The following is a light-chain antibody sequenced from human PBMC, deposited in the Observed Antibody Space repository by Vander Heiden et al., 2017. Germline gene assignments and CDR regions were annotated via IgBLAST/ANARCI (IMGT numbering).Light chain of an antibody. Sequence: DIVLTQSPATLSLSPGERPTLSRRATQSVSSYLAWYQQKPGQAHRLLIYDAANRATGSPARFSGSGSGTDFTLTISSLEPEDFAVYYCQRRSNWPPYTLGQGTKLEIK. CDR3: QRRSNWPPYT. CDR1: QSVSSY. J-gene: IGKJ2*01. V-gene: IGKV3-11*01. CDR2: DAA.